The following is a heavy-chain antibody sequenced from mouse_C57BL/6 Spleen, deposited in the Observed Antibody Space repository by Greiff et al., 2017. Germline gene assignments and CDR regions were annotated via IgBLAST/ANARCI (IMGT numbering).Heavy chain of an antibody. CDR2: IYPGDGDT. J-gene: IGHJ2*01. V-gene: IGHV1-82*01. CDR1: GYAFSSSW. CDR3: ARDGKVYYYGY. Sequence: QVQLKQSGPELVKPGASVKISCKASGYAFSSSWMNWVKQRPGKGLEWIGRIYPGDGDTNYNGKFKGKATLTADKSSSTDYMQHSSLTSEYSAGYFCARDGKVYYYGYWGQGTTLTVSS.